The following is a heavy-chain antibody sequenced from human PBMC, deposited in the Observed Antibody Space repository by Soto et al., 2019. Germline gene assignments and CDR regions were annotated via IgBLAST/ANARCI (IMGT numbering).Heavy chain of an antibody. CDR2: IYYSGST. CDR3: ARASNRYYYYGMDV. CDR1: GGSISSSSYY. Sequence: SETLSLTCTVSGGSISSSSYYWGWIRQPPGKGLEWIVSIYYSGSTYYNPSLKSRVTISVDTSKNQFSLKLSSVTAADTAVYYCARASNRYYYYGMDVWGQGTTVTVSS. J-gene: IGHJ6*02. V-gene: IGHV4-39*01.